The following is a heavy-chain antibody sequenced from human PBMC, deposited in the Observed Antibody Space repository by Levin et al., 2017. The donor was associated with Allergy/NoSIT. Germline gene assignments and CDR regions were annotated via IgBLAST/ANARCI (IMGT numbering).Heavy chain of an antibody. Sequence: GGSLRLSCAASGFTVSSNYMSWVRQAPGKGLEWVSVIYSGGSTYYADSVKGRFTISRDNSKNTLYLQMNSLRAEDTAVYYCAREPKYYGMDVWGQGTTVTVSS. J-gene: IGHJ6*02. CDR3: AREPKYYGMDV. V-gene: IGHV3-66*01. CDR2: IYSGGST. CDR1: GFTVSSNY.